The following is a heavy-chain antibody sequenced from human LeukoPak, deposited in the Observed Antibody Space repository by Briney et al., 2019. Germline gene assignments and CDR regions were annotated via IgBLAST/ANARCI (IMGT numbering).Heavy chain of an antibody. CDR2: ISGSSTSI. Sequence: GGSLRLSCAASGISFSSYRMNWVRQAPGKGLEWISHISGSSTSIHYADSVKGRFTISRENSKNTLYLQMNSLRAEDTAVYYCARAVVVIGCCGMDVWGKGTTVTVSS. CDR1: GISFSSYR. D-gene: IGHD2-21*01. J-gene: IGHJ6*03. CDR3: ARAVVVIGCCGMDV. V-gene: IGHV3-48*01.